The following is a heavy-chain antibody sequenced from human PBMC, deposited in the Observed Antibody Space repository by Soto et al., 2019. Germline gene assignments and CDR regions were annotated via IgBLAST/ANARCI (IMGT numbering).Heavy chain of an antibody. V-gene: IGHV1-3*01. Sequence: GASVKVSCKASGYSFTSYGIGWVRQAPGQGLEWMGWINAGNGNTKYSQKFQGRVTITRDTSASTAYMELSSLRSEDTAVYYCASEAIAAAAVYGMDVWGQGTTVTVSS. CDR3: ASEAIAAAAVYGMDV. CDR1: GYSFTSYG. CDR2: INAGNGNT. J-gene: IGHJ6*02. D-gene: IGHD6-13*01.